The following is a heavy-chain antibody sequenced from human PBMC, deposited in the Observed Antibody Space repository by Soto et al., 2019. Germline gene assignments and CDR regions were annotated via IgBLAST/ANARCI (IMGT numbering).Heavy chain of an antibody. Sequence: ASVKVSCKASGGTFSSYAISWVRQAPGQGLEWMGGIIPIFGTANYAQKFQGRVTITADESTSTAYMELSSLRSEDTAVYYCASKNTRDGYNLEYWGQGTLVTVSS. J-gene: IGHJ4*02. CDR2: IIPIFGTA. CDR3: ASKNTRDGYNLEY. CDR1: GGTFSSYA. V-gene: IGHV1-69*13. D-gene: IGHD5-12*01.